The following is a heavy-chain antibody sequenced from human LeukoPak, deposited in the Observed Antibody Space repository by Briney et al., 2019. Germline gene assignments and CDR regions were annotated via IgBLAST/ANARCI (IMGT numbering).Heavy chain of an antibody. Sequence: ASVKVSCKASGYTFTSYYMHWVRQAPGQGLEWMGIINPSGGSTSYAQKFQGRVTMTRDTSTSTVYMELSSLRAEDTAVYYCAKDQHLLLWFGDRYPRLFDPWGQGTLVTVSS. V-gene: IGHV1-46*01. CDR2: INPSGGST. CDR1: GYTFTSYY. CDR3: AKDQHLLLWFGDRYPRLFDP. D-gene: IGHD3-10*01. J-gene: IGHJ5*02.